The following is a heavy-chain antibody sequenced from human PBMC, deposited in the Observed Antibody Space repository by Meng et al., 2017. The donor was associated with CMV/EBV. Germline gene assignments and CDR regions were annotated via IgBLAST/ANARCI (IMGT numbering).Heavy chain of an antibody. D-gene: IGHD3-22*01. V-gene: IGHV4-34*01. CDR3: ARGDYYDSSGYYLRTLFDY. Sequence: SFSGYYWSWIRQPPGKGLEWIGEINHSGSTNYNPSLKSRVTISVDTSKNQFSLKLRSVTAADTAVYYCARGDYYDSSGYYLRTLFDYWGQGTLVTVSS. CDR2: INHSGST. CDR1: SFSGYY. J-gene: IGHJ4*02.